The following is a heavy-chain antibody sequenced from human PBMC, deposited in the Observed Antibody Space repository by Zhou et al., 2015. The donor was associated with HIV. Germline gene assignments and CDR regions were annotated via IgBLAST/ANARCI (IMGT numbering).Heavy chain of an antibody. Sequence: QVQLVQSGAEVKKPGSPVKVSCKASGGTFSNYAVSWVRQAPGQGLEWMGGIIPILGTAKYAQKFQGRVTLTADRSTSTAYMEVRSLRFDDTAVYYCARDQGDGYNLNWFDPWGQGTLVTVSS. CDR2: IIPILGTA. CDR1: GGTFSNYA. CDR3: ARDQGDGYNLNWFDP. D-gene: IGHD5-24*01. J-gene: IGHJ5*02. V-gene: IGHV1-69*06.